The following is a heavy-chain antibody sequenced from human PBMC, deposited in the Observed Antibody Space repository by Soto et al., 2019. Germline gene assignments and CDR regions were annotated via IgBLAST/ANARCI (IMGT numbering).Heavy chain of an antibody. Sequence: ASVKVSCKASADSLTSYYMHWVRQAPGQGLEWMGIINPSGGSTSYAQKFQGRVTMTRDTSTSTVYMELSSLRSEDTAVYYCARTAAAGTKDYYYYYGMDVWGQGTTVTVSS. D-gene: IGHD6-13*01. CDR2: INPSGGST. CDR1: ADSLTSYY. V-gene: IGHV1-46*03. J-gene: IGHJ6*02. CDR3: ARTAAAGTKDYYYYYGMDV.